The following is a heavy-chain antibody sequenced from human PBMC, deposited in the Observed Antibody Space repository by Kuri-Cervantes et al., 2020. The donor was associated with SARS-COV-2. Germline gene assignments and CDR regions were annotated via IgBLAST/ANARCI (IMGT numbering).Heavy chain of an antibody. CDR2: IYSGGSST. Sequence: GESLKISCAASGFTFSSYAMGWVRQAPGKGLEWVSVIYSGGSSTYYADSVKGRFTISRDNSKNTLYLQMNSLRAEDTAVYYCASMVRGNYGMDVWGQGTTVTVSS. CDR1: GFTFSSYA. J-gene: IGHJ6*02. V-gene: IGHV3-23*03. D-gene: IGHD3-10*01. CDR3: ASMVRGNYGMDV.